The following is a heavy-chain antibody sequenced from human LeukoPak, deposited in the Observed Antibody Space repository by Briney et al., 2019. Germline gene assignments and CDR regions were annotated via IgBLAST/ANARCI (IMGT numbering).Heavy chain of an antibody. CDR2: INPSGGST. J-gene: IGHJ4*02. Sequence: ASVTVSCQPSGYTFTSYYMHWVRQAPGQGLAWMGIINPSGGSTSYAQKFQGRVTMTRDTSTSTVYMELSSLRSEDTAVYYCARDYYGSGSYTSGSDYWGQGTLVTVSS. V-gene: IGHV1-46*03. D-gene: IGHD3-10*01. CDR1: GYTFTSYY. CDR3: ARDYYGSGSYTSGSDY.